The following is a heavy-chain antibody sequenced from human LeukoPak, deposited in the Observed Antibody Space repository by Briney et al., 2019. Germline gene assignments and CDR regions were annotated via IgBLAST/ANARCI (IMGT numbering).Heavy chain of an antibody. D-gene: IGHD3-9*01. Sequence: GGSLRLSCAASGFTFSSYEMNWVRQAPGKGREWVSYISSSGSTIYYADSVKGRFTISRDNAKNSLYLQMNSLRAEDTAVYYCARGSQYYDILTGYYVWGQGTLVTVSS. CDR2: ISSSGSTI. V-gene: IGHV3-48*03. J-gene: IGHJ4*02. CDR1: GFTFSSYE. CDR3: ARGSQYYDILTGYYV.